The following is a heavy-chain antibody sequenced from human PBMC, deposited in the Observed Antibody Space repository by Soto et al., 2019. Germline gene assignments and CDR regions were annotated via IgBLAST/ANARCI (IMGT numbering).Heavy chain of an antibody. D-gene: IGHD3-22*01. Sequence: QVQLQESGPGLVKPSQTLSLTCTVSGGSISSGDYYWSWIRQPPGKGLEWIGYIYYSGSTYYNPSLKRRVTISVDTSKNQFSLKLSSVTAADTAVYYCARSQYYDSSGYYYEYFQHWGQGTLVTVSS. CDR2: IYYSGST. V-gene: IGHV4-30-4*01. CDR1: GGSISSGDYY. CDR3: ARSQYYDSSGYYYEYFQH. J-gene: IGHJ1*01.